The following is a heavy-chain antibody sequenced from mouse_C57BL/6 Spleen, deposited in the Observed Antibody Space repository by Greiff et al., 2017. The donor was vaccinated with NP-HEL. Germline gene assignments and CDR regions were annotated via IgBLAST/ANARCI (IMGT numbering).Heavy chain of an antibody. Sequence: QVQLQQSGAELVKPGASVKLSCKASGYTFTSYWMHWVKQRPGQGLEWIGMIHPNSGSTNYNEKFKSKATLTVDKSSSTAYMQLSSLTSEDSAVYYCARSIYDGYYWYFDVWGTGTTVTVSS. CDR2: IHPNSGST. J-gene: IGHJ1*03. V-gene: IGHV1-64*01. CDR3: ARSIYDGYYWYFDV. CDR1: GYTFTSYW. D-gene: IGHD2-3*01.